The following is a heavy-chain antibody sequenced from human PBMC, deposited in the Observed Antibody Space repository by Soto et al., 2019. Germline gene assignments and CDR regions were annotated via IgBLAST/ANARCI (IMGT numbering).Heavy chain of an antibody. CDR3: TTDEFYYYDSSGSPND. CDR1: GFTFSNAW. Sequence: EVQLVESGGGLVKPGGSLRLSCAASGFTFSNAWMSWVRQAPGKGLEWVGRIKSKTDGGTTDYAAPVKGRFTISRDDSKNTLYLQMNSLKTEDTAVYYCTTDEFYYYDSSGSPNDWGQVTLVTVSS. J-gene: IGHJ4*02. D-gene: IGHD3-22*01. V-gene: IGHV3-15*01. CDR2: IKSKTDGGTT.